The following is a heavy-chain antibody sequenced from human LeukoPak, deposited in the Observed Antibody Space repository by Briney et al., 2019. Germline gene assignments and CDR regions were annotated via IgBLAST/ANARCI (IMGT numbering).Heavy chain of an antibody. CDR3: ASRTQGYCSGGSCYRGYAFDI. D-gene: IGHD2-15*01. CDR2: ISAENGNT. Sequence: GASVKVSCKASGYTFINYGISWVRQAPGQGLEWMGWISAENGNTGYVENLQGRVTMTTDTSTSTAYMELRSLRSDDTAVYYCASRTQGYCSGGSCYRGYAFDIWGQGTMVTVSS. CDR1: GYTFINYG. V-gene: IGHV1-18*01. J-gene: IGHJ3*02.